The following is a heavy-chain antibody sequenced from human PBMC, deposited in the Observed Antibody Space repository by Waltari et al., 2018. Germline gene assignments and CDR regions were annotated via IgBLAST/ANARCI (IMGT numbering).Heavy chain of an antibody. Sequence: LQLQESGPGLVKPSETLSLTCTVSGGSISSSSYYWGWIRQPPGKGLEWVANIKQDGSEKYYVDSVKGRFTISRDNSKNTLYLQMNSLRAEDTAVYYCARDVSPLAVALYYFDYWGQGTLVTVSS. CDR1: GGSISSSSYY. D-gene: IGHD6-19*01. V-gene: IGHV3-7*01. CDR3: ARDVSPLAVALYYFDY. J-gene: IGHJ4*02. CDR2: IKQDGSEK.